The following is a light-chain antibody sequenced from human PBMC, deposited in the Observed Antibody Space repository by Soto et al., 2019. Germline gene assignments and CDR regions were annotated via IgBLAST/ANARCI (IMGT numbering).Light chain of an antibody. Sequence: EILLTQSPGALAVSPGEVATLSCRASQSVRDNLAWYQQKPGQAPRLLIYRASIRATGVPARFSGSGSGTDFTLTISSLQPEDFATYYCLQDYNYPWTFGQGTKVDI. V-gene: IGKV3-15*01. CDR1: QSVRDN. J-gene: IGKJ1*01. CDR2: RAS. CDR3: LQDYNYPWT.